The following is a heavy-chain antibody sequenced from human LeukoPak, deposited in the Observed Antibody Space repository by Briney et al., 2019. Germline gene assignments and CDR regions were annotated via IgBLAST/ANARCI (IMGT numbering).Heavy chain of an antibody. CDR3: ARDGASGYSYGYFGDAFDI. CDR1: GDSVSSNSAA. Sequence: SQTLSLTCAISGDSVSSNSAAWNWIRQSPSRGPEWLGRTYYRSKWYNDYAVSVKSRITINPDTSKNQFSLQPNSVTPEDTAVYYCARDGASGYSYGYFGDAFDIWGQGTMVTVSS. D-gene: IGHD5-18*01. CDR2: TYYRSKWYN. J-gene: IGHJ3*02. V-gene: IGHV6-1*01.